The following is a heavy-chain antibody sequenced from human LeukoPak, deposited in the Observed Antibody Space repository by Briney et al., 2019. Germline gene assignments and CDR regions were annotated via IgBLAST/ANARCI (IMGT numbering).Heavy chain of an antibody. CDR3: ARDDPYYYDSSGYCDY. V-gene: IGHV3-21*01. J-gene: IGHJ4*02. CDR1: GFTFSSYS. D-gene: IGHD3-22*01. CDR2: ISSSSSYI. Sequence: PGGSLRLSCAASGFTFSSYSMNWVRQAPGKGLEWISSISSSSSYIYYADSVKGRFTISRDNAKNSLYLQMNSLRAEDTAVYYCARDDPYYYDSSGYCDYWGQGTLVTVSS.